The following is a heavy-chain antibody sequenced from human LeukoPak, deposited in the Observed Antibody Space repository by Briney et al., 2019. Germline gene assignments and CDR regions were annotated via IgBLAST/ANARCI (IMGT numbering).Heavy chain of an antibody. D-gene: IGHD4-11*01. CDR1: GGSFSGYY. J-gene: IGHJ4*02. Sequence: PSETLSPTCAVYGGSFSGYYWSWIRQPPGKGLEWIGEINHSGSTNYNPSLKSRVTISVDTSKNQFSLKLSSVTAADTAVYYCAGRMTTSITFDYWGQGTLVTVSS. CDR3: AGRMTTSITFDY. CDR2: INHSGST. V-gene: IGHV4-34*01.